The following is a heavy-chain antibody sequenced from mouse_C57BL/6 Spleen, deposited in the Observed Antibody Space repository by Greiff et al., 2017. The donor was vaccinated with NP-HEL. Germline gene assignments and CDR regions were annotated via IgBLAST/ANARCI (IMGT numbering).Heavy chain of an antibody. CDR1: GYTFTSYW. D-gene: IGHD1-2*01. CDR2: IHPNSGST. V-gene: IGHV1-64*01. CDR3: AGVRTTAWYFDV. J-gene: IGHJ1*03. Sequence: QVQLQQPGAELVKPGASVKLSCKASGYTFTSYWMHWVKQRPGQGLEWIGMIHPNSGSTNYNEKFKSKATLTVDKSSSTAYMQLSSLTSEDSAVDYGAGVRTTAWYFDVWAQGPRSPSPQ.